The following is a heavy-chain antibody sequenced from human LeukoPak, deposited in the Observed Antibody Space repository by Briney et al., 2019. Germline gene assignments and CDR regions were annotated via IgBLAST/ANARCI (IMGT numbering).Heavy chain of an antibody. CDR1: GGTFISYA. CDR3: ASRPRAGFWSGSYYYYMDV. CDR2: IIPIFGTA. V-gene: IGHV1-69*05. J-gene: IGHJ6*03. Sequence: ASVKVSCKASGGTFISYAISWVRQAPGQGLEWMGGIIPIFGTANYAQKFQGRVTITTDESTSTAYMELSSLRSEDTAVYYCASRPRAGFWSGSYYYYMDVWGKGTTVTVSS. D-gene: IGHD3-3*01.